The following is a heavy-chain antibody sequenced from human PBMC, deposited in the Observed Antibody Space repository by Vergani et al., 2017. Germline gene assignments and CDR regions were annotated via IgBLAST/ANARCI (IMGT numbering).Heavy chain of an antibody. J-gene: IGHJ3*02. V-gene: IGHV3-15*01. D-gene: IGHD1-26*01. CDR1: GFTFSNAW. CDR2: IKSKTDGGTT. Sequence: EVQLVESGGGLVKPGGSLRLSCAASGFTFSNAWMSWVRQAPGKGLEWVGRIKSKTDGGTTDYAAPVKGRFTISRDDSKNTLYLQMNSLKTEDTAVYYCTTEVGAGHDAFDIWGQGTMVTVSS. CDR3: TTEVGAGHDAFDI.